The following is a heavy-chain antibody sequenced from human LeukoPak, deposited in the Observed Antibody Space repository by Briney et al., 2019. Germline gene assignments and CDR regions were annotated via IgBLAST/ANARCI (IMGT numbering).Heavy chain of an antibody. CDR3: ARDHERGDYGDSYFDY. CDR1: RFTFSSYG. D-gene: IGHD4-17*01. Sequence: PGGSLRLSCAASRFTFSSYGMHWVRRAPGKGLEWVAVIWFDGSNKYYADSVKGRFTISRDNSKNTLYLQMNSLRAEDTAVYYCARDHERGDYGDSYFDYWGQGTLVTVSS. J-gene: IGHJ4*02. V-gene: IGHV3-33*01. CDR2: IWFDGSNK.